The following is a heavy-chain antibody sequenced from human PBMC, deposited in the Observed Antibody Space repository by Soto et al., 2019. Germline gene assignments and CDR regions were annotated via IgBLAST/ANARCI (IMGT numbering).Heavy chain of an antibody. V-gene: IGHV3-30-3*01. D-gene: IGHD4-4*01. CDR3: ARDYRHDAFDI. J-gene: IGHJ3*02. CDR2: ISYDGSNK. Sequence: GGSLRLSCAASGFTFSSYAMHWVRQAPGKGLEWVAVISYDGSNKYYADSVKGRFTISRDNSKNTLYLQMNSLRAEDTAVYYCARDYRHDAFDIWGQGTMVTVSS. CDR1: GFTFSSYA.